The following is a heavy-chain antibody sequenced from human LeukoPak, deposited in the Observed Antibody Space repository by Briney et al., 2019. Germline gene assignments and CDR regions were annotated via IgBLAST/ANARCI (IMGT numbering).Heavy chain of an antibody. V-gene: IGHV1-46*01. CDR3: ARSASPTVTLDY. CDR1: GYTFTSYY. Sequence: GASVKVSCKASGYTFTSYYMHWVRQAPGQGLEWMGIINPSGGSTSYAQKFQGRVTMTRDMSTSTVYMELSSLRSEDTAVYYCARSASPTVTLDYWGQGTLVTVSS. CDR2: INPSGGST. D-gene: IGHD4-11*01. J-gene: IGHJ4*02.